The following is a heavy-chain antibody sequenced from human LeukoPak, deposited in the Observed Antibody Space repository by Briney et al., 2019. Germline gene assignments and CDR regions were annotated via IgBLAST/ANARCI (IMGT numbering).Heavy chain of an antibody. CDR3: ASLTIFRPSRSYGMDV. Sequence: SETLTLTCAVYGGSFSGYYWSWIRQPPGKGLEWIGEINHSGSTNYNPSLKSRVTISVDTSKNQFSLKRSSVTAADTAVYYCASLTIFRPSRSYGMDVWGKGTTVTVSS. D-gene: IGHD3-9*01. CDR2: INHSGST. V-gene: IGHV4-34*01. J-gene: IGHJ6*04. CDR1: GGSFSGYY.